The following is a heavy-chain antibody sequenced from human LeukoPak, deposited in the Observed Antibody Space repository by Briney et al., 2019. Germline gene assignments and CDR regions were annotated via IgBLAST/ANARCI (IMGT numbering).Heavy chain of an antibody. D-gene: IGHD3-3*01. V-gene: IGHV3-23*01. CDR3: ARDPGVVAFHYFDY. CDR1: GFTFSSHA. Sequence: GGSLRLSCAPSGFTFSSHAMGCVRRAPGKGLEWGSGIGGLGGSTYYAGSVKGRFTISRDNSQNTLYLHMNSLRADDTAVYYCARDPGVVAFHYFDYWGQGSLVTVSS. CDR2: IGGLGGST. J-gene: IGHJ4*02.